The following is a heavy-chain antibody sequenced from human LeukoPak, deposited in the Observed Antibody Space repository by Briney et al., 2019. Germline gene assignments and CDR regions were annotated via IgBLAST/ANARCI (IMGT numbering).Heavy chain of an antibody. D-gene: IGHD5-18*01. Sequence: SETLSLTCTVSGGSISSSSFYWGWIRQPPGKGLERIGSIYYSGSTSYNPSLKSRVTISVDTSKNQFSLKLSSVTAADTAVYYCARYWGDTAINWFDPWGQGTLVTVSS. CDR3: ARYWGDTAINWFDP. V-gene: IGHV4-39*01. CDR1: GGSISSSSFY. CDR2: IYYSGST. J-gene: IGHJ5*02.